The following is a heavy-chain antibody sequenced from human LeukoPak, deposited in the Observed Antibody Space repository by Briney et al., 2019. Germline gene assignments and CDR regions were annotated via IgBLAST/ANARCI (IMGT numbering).Heavy chain of an antibody. D-gene: IGHD3-22*01. CDR2: INKAGDSI. CDR3: ELGSYDSSPSHIWFDP. J-gene: IGHJ5*02. CDR1: GFTFSTYN. V-gene: IGHV3-48*03. Sequence: GGSLRLSCAGSGFTFSTYNMNWFRQAPGKGLEWVSYINKAGDSIYYAHSVKGRFTISRDNAKNSLYLQMSSLRVEDTAVYYCELGSYDSSPSHIWFDPWGQGTLVTVSS.